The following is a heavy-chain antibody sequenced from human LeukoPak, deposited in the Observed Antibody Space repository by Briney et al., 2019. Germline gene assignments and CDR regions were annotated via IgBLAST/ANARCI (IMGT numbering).Heavy chain of an antibody. CDR3: ASYSSGWYSDAFDI. D-gene: IGHD6-19*01. J-gene: IGHJ3*02. V-gene: IGHV4-34*01. CDR2: INHSGST. CDR1: GGSFSGYY. Sequence: SETLSLTCAVYGGSFSGYYWSWIRQPPGKGLEWIGEINHSGSTNYNPSLKSRVTISVDTSKNQFSLKLSFVTAADTAVYYCASYSSGWYSDAFDIWGQGTMVTVSS.